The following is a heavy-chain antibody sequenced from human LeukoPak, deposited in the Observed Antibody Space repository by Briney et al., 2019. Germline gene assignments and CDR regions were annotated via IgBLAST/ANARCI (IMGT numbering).Heavy chain of an antibody. CDR2: IYYSGST. CDR1: GGSVSSYY. CDR3: ARLGHCSGGSCSYYFDY. V-gene: IGHV4-59*02. D-gene: IGHD2-15*01. Sequence: PSETLSLTCSASGGSVSSYYWSWIRQPPGKGLDWIGYIYYSGSTRYNPSLNSRVTISVDTSKNQFSLKLSSVTAADTAVYYCARLGHCSGGSCSYYFDYWGQGTLVTVSS. J-gene: IGHJ4*02.